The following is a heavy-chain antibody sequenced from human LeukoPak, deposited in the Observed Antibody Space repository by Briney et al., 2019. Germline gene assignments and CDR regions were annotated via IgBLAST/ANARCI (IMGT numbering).Heavy chain of an antibody. J-gene: IGHJ4*02. CDR3: AKDRRGSYYFDY. Sequence: GGSLRLFCAASGFTFSSYAMSWVRQAPGKGLEWVSAISGSGGSTYYADSVKGRFTISRDNSKNTLYLQMNSLRAEDTAVYYCAKDRRGSYYFDYWGQGTLVTVSS. CDR2: ISGSGGST. CDR1: GFTFSSYA. D-gene: IGHD1-26*01. V-gene: IGHV3-23*01.